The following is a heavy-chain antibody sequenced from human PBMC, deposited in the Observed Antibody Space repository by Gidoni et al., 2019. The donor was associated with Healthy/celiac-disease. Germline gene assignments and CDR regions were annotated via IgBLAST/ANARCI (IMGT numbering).Heavy chain of an antibody. CDR3: ARHSAIRDGYNNPGGIDY. CDR1: GYSFTSSW. CDR2: IYPGDSDT. Sequence: EVQLVQSGAEVKKPGESLKISCKGSGYSFTSSWLGWVRQMPGKGLEWMGIIYPGDSDTRYSPSFQGQVTISADKSISTAYLQWSSLKASDTAMYYCARHSAIRDGYNNPGGIDYWGQGTLVTVSS. J-gene: IGHJ4*02. D-gene: IGHD4-4*01. V-gene: IGHV5-51*01.